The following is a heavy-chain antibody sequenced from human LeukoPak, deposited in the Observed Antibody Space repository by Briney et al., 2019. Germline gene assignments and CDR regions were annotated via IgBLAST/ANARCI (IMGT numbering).Heavy chain of an antibody. CDR1: GFTFISYW. CDR2: IKQDGSEK. V-gene: IGHV3-7*01. Sequence: GGSLRLSCAASGFTFISYWMSWVRRAPGKGLEWVANIKQDGSEKYYVDSVKGRFTISRDNAKNSLYLQMNSLRAEDTAVYYCARLIEVVVVPAAADYWGQGTLVTVSS. D-gene: IGHD2-2*01. CDR3: ARLIEVVVVPAAADY. J-gene: IGHJ4*02.